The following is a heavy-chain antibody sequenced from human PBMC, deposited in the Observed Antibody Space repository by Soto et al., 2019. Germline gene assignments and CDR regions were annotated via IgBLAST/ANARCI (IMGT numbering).Heavy chain of an antibody. CDR1: GFTFSSYS. CDR2: ISGSSSTI. V-gene: IGHV3-48*01. CDR3: ARDHCSSTSCYVYDYYYYMDV. D-gene: IGHD2-2*01. J-gene: IGHJ6*03. Sequence: EVQLVESGGGLVQPGGSLRLSCAASGFTFSSYSMNWVRQAPGKGLEWVSYISGSSSTIYYADSVKGRFTISRDNAKNSLYLQMNSLRAEDTAVYYCARDHCSSTSCYVYDYYYYMDVWGKGTTVTVSS.